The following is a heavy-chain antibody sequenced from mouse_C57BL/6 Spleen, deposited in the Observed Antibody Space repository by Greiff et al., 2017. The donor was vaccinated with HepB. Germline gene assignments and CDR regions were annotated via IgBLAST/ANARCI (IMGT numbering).Heavy chain of an antibody. CDR2: IYPGDGDT. D-gene: IGHD2-4*01. Sequence: VQLQQSGPELVKPGASVKISCKASGYAFSSSWMNWVKQRPGKGLEWIGRIYPGDGDTNYNGKFKGKATLTADKSSSTAYMQLSSRTSEDSAVYFCARSTMITGGFAYWGQGTLVTVSA. V-gene: IGHV1-82*01. J-gene: IGHJ3*01. CDR1: GYAFSSSW. CDR3: ARSTMITGGFAY.